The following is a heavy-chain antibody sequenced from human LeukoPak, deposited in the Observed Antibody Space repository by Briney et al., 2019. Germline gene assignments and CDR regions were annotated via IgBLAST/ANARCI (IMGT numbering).Heavy chain of an antibody. J-gene: IGHJ4*02. D-gene: IGHD3-10*01. CDR1: GGTFSSYA. CDR2: IIPIFGTA. V-gene: IGHV1-69*06. Sequence: GASVKVSCKASGGTFSSYAISWVRQAPGQGLEWMGGIIPIFGTANYAQKSQGRVTITADKSTSTAYMELSSLRSEDTAVYYCAGSITMVRGVMGYWGQGTLVTVSS. CDR3: AGSITMVRGVMGY.